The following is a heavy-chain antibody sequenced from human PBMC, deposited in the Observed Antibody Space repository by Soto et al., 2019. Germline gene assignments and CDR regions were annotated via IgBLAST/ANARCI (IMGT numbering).Heavy chain of an antibody. V-gene: IGHV1-58*01. CDR3: AAEIYSGGDCCHFDY. Sequence: SVKVSCKTSGFTLTNSAVQWVRQARGQRLEWIGWIIVGSGNTNYLQNLQGRITITRDTATGTAYMELSGLRSEDTAIYYCAAEIYSGGDCCHFDYWGLG. D-gene: IGHD2-21*02. CDR2: IIVGSGNT. J-gene: IGHJ4*01. CDR1: GFTLTNSA.